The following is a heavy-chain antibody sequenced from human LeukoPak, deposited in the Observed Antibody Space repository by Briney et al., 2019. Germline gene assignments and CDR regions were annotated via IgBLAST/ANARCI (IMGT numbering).Heavy chain of an antibody. J-gene: IGHJ4*02. V-gene: IGHV1-2*06. Sequence: ASVKVSCKASGYSFTGYHIHWVRQAPGQGLEWMGRISPNSGGTNYAQKFQGRVTMTRDTSISTAYMEVSRLRSDDTAVYYCAHGKHDYWGQGTLVTVSS. CDR2: ISPNSGGT. CDR1: GYSFTGYH. CDR3: AHGKHDY.